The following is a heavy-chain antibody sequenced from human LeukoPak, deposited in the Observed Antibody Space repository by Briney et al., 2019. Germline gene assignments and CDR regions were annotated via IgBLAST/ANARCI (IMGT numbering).Heavy chain of an antibody. J-gene: IGHJ4*02. CDR1: GFTFSSYA. Sequence: PGGSLRLSCAASGFTFSSYAMSWVRQAPGKGLEWVSAISGSGGSTYYADSVKGRFTISRENSKNKLYLQMNSLRAEDTAVYYCAKDTHGAVVQAWWGQGPLATVSS. D-gene: IGHD2-2*01. CDR2: ISGSGGST. V-gene: IGHV3-23*01. CDR3: AKDTHGAVVQAW.